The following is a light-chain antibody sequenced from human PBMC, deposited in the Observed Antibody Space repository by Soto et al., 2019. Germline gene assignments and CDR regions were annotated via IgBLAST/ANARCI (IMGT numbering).Light chain of an antibody. V-gene: IGKV3D-15*01. CDR2: SAS. CDR3: QQYYSTTWT. Sequence: LTQSPATLSLSPGERATLSCRASQSVSVNFAWYQQKPGQAPRLLIYSASDRAPGIPARFSGSGSGTDFTLTISSLQAEDVAVYYCQQYYSTTWTFGQGTKVDIK. CDR1: QSVSVN. J-gene: IGKJ1*01.